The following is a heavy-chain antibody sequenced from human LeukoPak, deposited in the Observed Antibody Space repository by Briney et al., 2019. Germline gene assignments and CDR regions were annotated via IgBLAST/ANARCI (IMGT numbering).Heavy chain of an antibody. CDR2: ISNSDNTI. J-gene: IGHJ3*02. Sequence: GGSLRLSCATSGFTFSAYTMSWIRQAPGKGLEWLSYISNSDNTIYNADSVKGRFTISRDNAKNSLYLQMNSLRAEDTALYYCARGYELHDAFDIWGKGTTVTVSS. V-gene: IGHV3-11*01. CDR1: GFTFSAYT. D-gene: IGHD5-12*01. CDR3: ARGYELHDAFDI.